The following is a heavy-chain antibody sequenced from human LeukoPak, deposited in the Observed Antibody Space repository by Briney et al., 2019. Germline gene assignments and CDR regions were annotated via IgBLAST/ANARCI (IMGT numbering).Heavy chain of an antibody. D-gene: IGHD2-15*01. CDR1: GFTFSSCW. J-gene: IGHJ4*02. CDR2: INSDGSST. V-gene: IGHV3-74*01. Sequence: GGSLRLSCAASGFTFSSCWMHWVRQAPGKGLVWVSRINSDGSSTSYADSVKGRFTISRDNAKNTLYLQMNSLRAEDTAVYYCARRYCSGGDCYFDYWGQGTLVTVSS. CDR3: ARRYCSGGDCYFDY.